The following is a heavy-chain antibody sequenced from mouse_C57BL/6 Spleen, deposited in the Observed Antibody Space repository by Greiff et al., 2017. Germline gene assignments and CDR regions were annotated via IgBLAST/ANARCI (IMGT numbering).Heavy chain of an antibody. Sequence: DVQLQESGPGLVKPSQSLSLTCSVTGYSITSGYYWNWIRQFPGNKLEWMGYISYDGSNNYNPSLKNRISITRDTSKNQFFLKLNSVTTEDTATYYCARDSGPFDYWGQGTTLTVSS. CDR1: GYSITSGYY. CDR3: ARDSGPFDY. V-gene: IGHV3-6*01. D-gene: IGHD1-3*01. J-gene: IGHJ2*01. CDR2: ISYDGSN.